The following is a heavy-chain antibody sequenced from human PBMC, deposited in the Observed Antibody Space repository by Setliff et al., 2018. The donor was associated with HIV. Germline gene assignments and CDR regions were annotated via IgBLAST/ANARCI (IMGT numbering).Heavy chain of an antibody. J-gene: IGHJ6*03. Sequence: KTSETLSLTCTVSGGSISSYYWTWIRQPPGKGLEWIAYIYSSGTTNYNPSLRSRVTISLDTSKNQFSLKLSSVTAADTAVYYCARGVTIFGGVTRHNYYMDVWGKGTTVTVSS. V-gene: IGHV4-59*01. D-gene: IGHD3-3*01. CDR3: ARGVTIFGGVTRHNYYMDV. CDR1: GGSISSYY. CDR2: IYSSGTT.